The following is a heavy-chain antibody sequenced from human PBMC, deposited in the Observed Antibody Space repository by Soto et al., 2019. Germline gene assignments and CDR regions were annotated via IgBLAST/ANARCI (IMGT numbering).Heavy chain of an antibody. D-gene: IGHD4-17*01. V-gene: IGHV1-18*01. Sequence: QVQLVQSGAEVKKPGASVKVSCKASRYTFTTYALTWVRQAPGQGLEWMGWITVYNGNTNYAQKLQGRVTLTTDASTRTAYMELRRLRSDDTAVYYCARARGGGGDYAPYDYWGQGTQVTVSS. CDR3: ARARGGGGDYAPYDY. CDR1: RYTFTTYA. J-gene: IGHJ4*02. CDR2: ITVYNGNT.